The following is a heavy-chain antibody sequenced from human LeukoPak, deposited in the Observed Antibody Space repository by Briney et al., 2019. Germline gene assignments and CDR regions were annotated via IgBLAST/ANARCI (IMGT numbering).Heavy chain of an antibody. J-gene: IGHJ4*02. Sequence: GGSLRLSCAASGFTFSSYAMHWVRQAPGKGLEWVAVISYDGSNKYYADSVKGRFTISRDNSKNTLYLQMNSLRAEDTAVYYCARGPTYQHSSGHDFDYWGQGTLVTVSS. CDR1: GFTFSSYA. CDR2: ISYDGSNK. D-gene: IGHD3-22*01. CDR3: ARGPTYQHSSGHDFDY. V-gene: IGHV3-30-3*01.